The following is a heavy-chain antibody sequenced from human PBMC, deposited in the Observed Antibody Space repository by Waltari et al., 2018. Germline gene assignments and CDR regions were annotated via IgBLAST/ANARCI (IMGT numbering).Heavy chain of an antibody. CDR1: GASISSSSYY. V-gene: IGHV4-39*01. J-gene: IGHJ4*02. Sequence: LQLQESGPGLVKHSETLSPTCTVSGASISSSSYYWGWIRQPPGKGLEWIGSIYYSGSTYYNPSLKSRVTISVDTSKNQFSLKLSSVTAADTAVYYCARRDRGPFDYWGQGTLVTVSS. CDR2: IYYSGST. D-gene: IGHD3-10*01. CDR3: ARRDRGPFDY.